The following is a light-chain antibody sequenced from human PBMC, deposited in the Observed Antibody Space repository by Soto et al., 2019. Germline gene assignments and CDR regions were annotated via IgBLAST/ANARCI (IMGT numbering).Light chain of an antibody. CDR3: QQYSSSLLFT. V-gene: IGKV3-20*01. J-gene: IGKJ3*01. CDR1: QSVSSNY. CDR2: GAS. Sequence: EIVLTQSPGTLSLSPGERATLSCRASQSVSSNYLAWYQQKPGQAPRLLIYGASSRATGIPDRFSGSGSGTDFTLTISRLEPEDFAVYYCQQYSSSLLFTFGPGTKVDIK.